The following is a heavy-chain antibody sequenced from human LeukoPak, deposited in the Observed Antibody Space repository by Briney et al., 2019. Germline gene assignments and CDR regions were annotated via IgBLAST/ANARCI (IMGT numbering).Heavy chain of an antibody. CDR2: INHSGST. J-gene: IGHJ5*02. CDR3: ARVVEAAGTSLGSDWFDP. V-gene: IGHV4-34*01. Sequence: PSETLSLTCAVYGGSSSGYYWSWIRQPPGKGLEWIGEINHSGSTNYNPSLKSRVTISVDTSKNQSSLKLSSVTAADTAVYYCARVVEAAGTSLGSDWFDPWGQGTLVTVSS. CDR1: GGSSSGYY. D-gene: IGHD1-7*01.